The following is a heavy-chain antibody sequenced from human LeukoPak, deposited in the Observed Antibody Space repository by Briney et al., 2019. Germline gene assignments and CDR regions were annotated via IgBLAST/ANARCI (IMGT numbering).Heavy chain of an antibody. CDR3: ARGSRVGYDFWSGYPYFDY. J-gene: IGHJ4*02. Sequence: SETLSLTCAVSGGSISSASNYWGWIRQPPGKGLEWIGTIYYSGSTYYNPSLKSRVTISIDTSKNQFSLKLSSVTAADTAVYYCARGSRVGYDFWSGYPYFDYWGQGTLVTVSS. CDR1: GGSISSASNY. CDR2: IYYSGST. V-gene: IGHV4-39*07. D-gene: IGHD3-3*01.